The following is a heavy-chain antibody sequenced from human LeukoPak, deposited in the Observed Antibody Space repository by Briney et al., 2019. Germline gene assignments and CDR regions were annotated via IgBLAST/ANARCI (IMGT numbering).Heavy chain of an antibody. CDR1: GFLFSSYG. CDR3: ASLDYGDYGVDY. Sequence: PGGSLRLSCAASGFLFSSYGMHWVRQAPGKGLEWVTFIRSDGNNKYYADSERGRFTISRDNSENTLYLQLNSLRSEDRAVYYCASLDYGDYGVDYWGQGTLVTVSS. J-gene: IGHJ4*02. D-gene: IGHD4-17*01. V-gene: IGHV3-30*02. CDR2: IRSDGNNK.